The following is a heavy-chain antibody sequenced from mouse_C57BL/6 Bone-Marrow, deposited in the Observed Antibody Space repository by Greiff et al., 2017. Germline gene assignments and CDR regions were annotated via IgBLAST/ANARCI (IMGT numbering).Heavy chain of an antibody. CDR3: AVGVYWYFDV. V-gene: IGHV1-50*01. D-gene: IGHD3-3*01. CDR1: GYTFTSYW. Sequence: QVQLQQPGAELVKPGASVKLSCKASGYTFTSYWMQWVKQRPGQGLEWIGEIDPSDSYTNYNQKFKGKATLTVDTSSSTAYMQLSSLTSEDSAVYYCAVGVYWYFDVWGTGTTVTVSS. CDR2: IDPSDSYT. J-gene: IGHJ1*03.